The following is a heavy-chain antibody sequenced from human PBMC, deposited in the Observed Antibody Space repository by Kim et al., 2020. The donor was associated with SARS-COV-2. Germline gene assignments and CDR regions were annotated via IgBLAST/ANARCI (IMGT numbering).Heavy chain of an antibody. CDR2: ISGSGGST. D-gene: IGHD6-13*01. V-gene: IGHV3-23*01. Sequence: GGSLRLSCAASGFTFSSYAMSWVRQAPGKGLEWVSAISGSGGSTYYADSVKGRFTISRDNSKNTLYLQMNSLRAEDTAVYYCAKEGSYSSSWYVRFSWFDPWGQGTLVTVSS. CDR3: AKEGSYSSSWYVRFSWFDP. CDR1: GFTFSSYA. J-gene: IGHJ5*02.